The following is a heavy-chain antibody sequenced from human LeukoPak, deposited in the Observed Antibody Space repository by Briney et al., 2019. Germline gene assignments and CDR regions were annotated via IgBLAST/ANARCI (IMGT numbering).Heavy chain of an antibody. CDR2: INPNSGGT. CDR3: ARETPHCSSTSCYYFYYGMDV. J-gene: IGHJ6*02. D-gene: IGHD2-2*01. CDR1: GYTFTGYY. Sequence: GASVKVSCKASGYTFTGYYMHWVRQAPGQGLEWMGWINPNSGGTNYAQKFQGWVTMTRDTSISTAYMELSRLRSEDTAVYYCARETPHCSSTSCYYFYYGMDVWGQGTTVTVSS. V-gene: IGHV1-2*04.